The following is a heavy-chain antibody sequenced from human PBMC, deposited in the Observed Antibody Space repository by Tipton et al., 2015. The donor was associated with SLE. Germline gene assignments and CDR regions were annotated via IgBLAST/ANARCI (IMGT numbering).Heavy chain of an antibody. D-gene: IGHD3-16*01. V-gene: IGHV3-30*02. CDR3: AKGTSATLSYGMDV. CDR2: IRYDGIDK. J-gene: IGHJ6*02. CDR1: GFTFSSYG. Sequence: SLRLSCAASGFTFSSYGMHWVRQAPGKGLEWVAFIRYDGIDKYYADSVKGRFTISRDNSKNTLYLQMNSLRAEDTAVYYCAKGTSATLSYGMDVWGQGTTVTVSS.